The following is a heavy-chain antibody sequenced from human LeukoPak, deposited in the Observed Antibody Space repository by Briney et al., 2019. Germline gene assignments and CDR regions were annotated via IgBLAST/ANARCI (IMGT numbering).Heavy chain of an antibody. CDR1: GFTFSSYA. Sequence: GGSPRLSCAASGFTFSSYAMSWVRQAPGKGLEWVSAISDSGGSTYYADSVKGRFAISRDNSKNTLYLQMNSLRAEDTAVYYXXXXXXXXXWVSAGAFDIWGQGTMVTVSS. CDR2: ISDSGGST. CDR3: XXXXXXXXWVSAGAFDI. V-gene: IGHV3-23*01. J-gene: IGHJ3*02. D-gene: IGHD2-8*01.